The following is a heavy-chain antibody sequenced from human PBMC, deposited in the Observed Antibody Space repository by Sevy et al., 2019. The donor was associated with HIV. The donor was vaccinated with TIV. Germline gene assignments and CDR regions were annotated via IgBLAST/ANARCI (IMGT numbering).Heavy chain of an antibody. CDR2: ISGSGGTT. J-gene: IGHJ4*02. Sequence: GGSLRLSCAASGFIFNSYTMNWVRQAPGKGLEWVSAISGSGGTTYNADSVKGRFTISRDNSKKKVDLQMNSLTVEDTAVYYCAKGYGSGSPPDYWGQGTLVTVSS. D-gene: IGHD3-10*01. CDR3: AKGYGSGSPPDY. V-gene: IGHV3-23*01. CDR1: GFIFNSYT.